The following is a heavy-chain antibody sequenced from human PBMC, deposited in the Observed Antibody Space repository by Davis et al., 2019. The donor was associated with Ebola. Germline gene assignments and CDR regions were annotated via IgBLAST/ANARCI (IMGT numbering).Heavy chain of an antibody. V-gene: IGHV3-66*01. CDR1: GFTVSSNY. CDR3: ARFFGSGSYYVYYFDY. J-gene: IGHJ4*02. D-gene: IGHD3-10*01. CDR2: LYSGGST. Sequence: GGSLRLSCAASGFTVSSNYMNWVRQAPGKGLEWVSVLYSGGSTYYADSVKGRFTISRDISKNTLYLQMNSLRAEDTAVYYCARFFGSGSYYVYYFDYWGQGTLVTVSS.